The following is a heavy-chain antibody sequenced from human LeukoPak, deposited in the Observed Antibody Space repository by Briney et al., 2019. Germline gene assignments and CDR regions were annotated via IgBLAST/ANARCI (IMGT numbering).Heavy chain of an antibody. CDR3: AKVYCSSTSCSRGYDAFDI. D-gene: IGHD2-2*01. V-gene: IGHV3-23*01. CDR1: GFTFSSYA. CDR2: ISGSGGGT. J-gene: IGHJ3*02. Sequence: GGSLRLSCAASGFTFSSYAMSWVRQAPGKGLEWVSAISGSGGGTYYADSVKGRFTISRDNSKNTLYLQMNSLRAEDTAVYYCAKVYCSSTSCSRGYDAFDIWGQGTMVTVSS.